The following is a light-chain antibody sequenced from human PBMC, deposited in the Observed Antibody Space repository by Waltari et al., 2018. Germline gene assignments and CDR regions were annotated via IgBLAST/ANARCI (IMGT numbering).Light chain of an antibody. J-gene: IGKJ3*01. CDR2: AAS. V-gene: IGKV1-17*02. CDR3: LQHSSFPFT. CDR1: QGIGDS. Sequence: GDTVTITCRASQGIGDSLNWFQQKPGKSPKILIHAASTLDNGVPSRFSGSGFGTEFTLTIRNLQPEDFASYYCLQHSSFPFTFGPGTKLDIK.